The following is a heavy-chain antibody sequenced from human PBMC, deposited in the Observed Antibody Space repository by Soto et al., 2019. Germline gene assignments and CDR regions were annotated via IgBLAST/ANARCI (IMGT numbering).Heavy chain of an antibody. CDR1: GFTFSSYA. J-gene: IGHJ4*02. Sequence: QVQLVESGGGVVQPGRSLRLSCEASGFTFSSYAMHWVRQAPGKGLEWVAVISYDGSNKYYADSVKGRFTISRDNSKNTLYLQMNSLRAEDTAVYYCARGESITDVWGQGTLVTVSS. CDR3: ARGESITDV. CDR2: ISYDGSNK. D-gene: IGHD3-3*01. V-gene: IGHV3-30-3*01.